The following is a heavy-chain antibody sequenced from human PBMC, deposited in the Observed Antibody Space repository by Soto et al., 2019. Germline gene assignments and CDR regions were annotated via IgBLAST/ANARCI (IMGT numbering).Heavy chain of an antibody. Sequence: QLQLQESGPGLVKPSETLSLTCTVSGGSISSSSYYWGWIRQPPGKGLEWIGSIYYSGSTYYNPSLKSRVTISVDTSNNQFSLKLSSVTAADTAVYYCARSSSGWYVGWFDPWGQGTLVTVSS. CDR2: IYYSGST. CDR1: GGSISSSSYY. CDR3: ARSSSGWYVGWFDP. J-gene: IGHJ5*02. D-gene: IGHD6-19*01. V-gene: IGHV4-39*01.